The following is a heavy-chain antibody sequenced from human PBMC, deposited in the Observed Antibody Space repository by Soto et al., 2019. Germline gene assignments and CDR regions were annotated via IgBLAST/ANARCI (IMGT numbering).Heavy chain of an antibody. D-gene: IGHD3-22*01. Sequence: QVQLVQSGAEVKKPGSSVKVSCTASGGTFSSYAISWVRQAPGQGLEWMGGIIPIFGTENYAQKFQGRVTNTADESTSHAYLELSSLRAEDTPVYYCGTVHYDSSPRWLVWFDPWGQGTLVTLSS. CDR1: GGTFSSYA. V-gene: IGHV1-69*01. CDR3: GTVHYDSSPRWLVWFDP. J-gene: IGHJ5*02. CDR2: IIPIFGTE.